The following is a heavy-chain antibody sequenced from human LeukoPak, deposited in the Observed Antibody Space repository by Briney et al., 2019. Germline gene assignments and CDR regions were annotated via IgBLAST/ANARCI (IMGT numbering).Heavy chain of an antibody. CDR2: ISASGGST. J-gene: IGHJ6*02. D-gene: IGHD1-26*01. V-gene: IGHV3-23*01. CDR1: GFTFSSYA. Sequence: GGSLRLSCAASGFTFSSYAMSWVRQAPGKGLEWVSAISASGGSTYYADSVKGRFTISRDNSKNTLYLQMNSLRAEDTAVYYCAKDTTIKDYYYYGMDVWGQGTTVTVSS. CDR3: AKDTTIKDYYYYGMDV.